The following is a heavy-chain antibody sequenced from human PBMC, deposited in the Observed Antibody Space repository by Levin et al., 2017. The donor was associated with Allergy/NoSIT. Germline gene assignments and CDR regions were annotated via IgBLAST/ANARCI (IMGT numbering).Heavy chain of an antibody. CDR2: ILPIFGTI. J-gene: IGHJ3*01. D-gene: IGHD2-15*01. CDR3: AKEGIHLVVVETAMDHDAFDV. CDR1: GGAEGAFRAYV. Sequence: PAASVKVSCKASGGAEGAFRAYVITWLRQAPGQGLEWMGSILPIFGTIKTAEKFQGRVTMTADASTSTAYMELSSLESEDTAVYYCAKEGIHLVVVETAMDHDAFDVWGQGTLVTVSS. V-gene: IGHV1-69*13.